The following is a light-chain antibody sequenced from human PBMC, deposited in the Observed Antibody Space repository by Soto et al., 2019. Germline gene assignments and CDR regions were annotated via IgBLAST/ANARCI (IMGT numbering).Light chain of an antibody. CDR1: QSVTSSN. CDR2: GAS. Sequence: EIVVTQSPGTLSLSPGERATLSCRASQSVTSSNLAWYQQKPGQAPRLLIYGASSRATGIPDRFSGSGSGTDFTLTISRLEPEDFAVYYCQQHGSSPWTFGQGSKVEIK. V-gene: IGKV3-20*01. CDR3: QQHGSSPWT. J-gene: IGKJ1*01.